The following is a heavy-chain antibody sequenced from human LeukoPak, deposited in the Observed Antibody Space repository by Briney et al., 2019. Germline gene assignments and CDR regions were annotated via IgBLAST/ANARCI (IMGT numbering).Heavy chain of an antibody. CDR3: ARAFLTGIAGDY. Sequence: GGSLRLSCAASGFTFSSYGMHWVRQAPGKGLERVANIKQDGSEKYYVDSVKGRFTISRDNAKNSLYLQMNSLRAEDTAVYYCARAFLTGIAGDYWGQGTLVTVSS. J-gene: IGHJ4*02. V-gene: IGHV3-7*01. D-gene: IGHD6-13*01. CDR2: IKQDGSEK. CDR1: GFTFSSYG.